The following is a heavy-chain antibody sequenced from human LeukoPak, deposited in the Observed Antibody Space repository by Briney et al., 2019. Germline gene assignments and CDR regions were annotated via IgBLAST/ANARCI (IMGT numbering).Heavy chain of an antibody. J-gene: IGHJ5*02. CDR1: GGPFSGYY. CDR2: INHSGST. D-gene: IGHD6-19*01. V-gene: IGHV4-34*01. Sequence: PSETLSLTCAVYGGPFSGYYWSWIRQPPGKGLEWIGEINHSGSTNYNPSLKSRVTISVDTSKNQFSLKLSSVTAADTAVYYCARELYVAVAGTAPNWFDPWGQGTLVTVSS. CDR3: ARELYVAVAGTAPNWFDP.